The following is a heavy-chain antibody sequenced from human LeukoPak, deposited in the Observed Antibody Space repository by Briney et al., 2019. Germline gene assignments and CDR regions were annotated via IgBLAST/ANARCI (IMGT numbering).Heavy chain of an antibody. Sequence: SETLSLTCTVSGVSISSYYWSWLRQPPGKGLEWIGYIYYSGSTNYNPSLKSRVTISVDTSKNQFSLKLSSVTAADTAVYYCARDRYYYGSGSYSWFDPWGQGTLVTVSS. CDR1: GVSISSYY. D-gene: IGHD3-10*01. V-gene: IGHV4-59*01. CDR2: IYYSGST. J-gene: IGHJ5*02. CDR3: ARDRYYYGSGSYSWFDP.